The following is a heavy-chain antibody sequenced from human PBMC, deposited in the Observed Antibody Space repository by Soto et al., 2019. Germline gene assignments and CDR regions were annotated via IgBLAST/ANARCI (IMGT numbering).Heavy chain of an antibody. V-gene: IGHV3-30*04. J-gene: IGHJ5*02. Sequence: QVLLVESGGGVVQPRRSLQLSCTASGFSFSKYAMHWVRQAPGKGLEWVAVISYDGRNKDDADSVKGRFTISRDNSKSTLFLQMNSLGPADTAIYYCARETHRGDYGPLDLWGQGTLVTVS. CDR1: GFSFSKYA. D-gene: IGHD4-17*01. CDR2: ISYDGRNK. CDR3: ARETHRGDYGPLDL.